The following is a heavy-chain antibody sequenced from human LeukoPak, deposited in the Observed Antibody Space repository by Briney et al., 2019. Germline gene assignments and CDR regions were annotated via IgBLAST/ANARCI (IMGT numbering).Heavy chain of an antibody. Sequence: GESLKISCKASGYIFTNYWIGWVRQLPGKGLEWMGIIYPRDSDTRYSPSFQGQVTVSADKSISTAYLQWNTLESSDTAMYYWARRQYSGYDFDFWGQGTLVTVSS. J-gene: IGHJ4*02. D-gene: IGHD5-12*01. CDR1: GYIFTNYW. CDR2: IYPRDSDT. V-gene: IGHV5-51*01. CDR3: ARRQYSGYDFDF.